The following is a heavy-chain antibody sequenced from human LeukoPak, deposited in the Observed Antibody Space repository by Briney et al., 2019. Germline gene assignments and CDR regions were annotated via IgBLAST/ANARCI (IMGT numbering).Heavy chain of an antibody. Sequence: GASVKVSCKASGYTFTSYGISWVRQAPGQGLEWMGWISAYNGNTNYAQKLQGRVTMTTDTSTSTASMELRSLRSDDTAVYYCARDSNRGSYTSDYWGQGTLVTVSS. CDR3: ARDSNRGSYTSDY. J-gene: IGHJ4*02. CDR1: GYTFTSYG. D-gene: IGHD1-26*01. CDR2: ISAYNGNT. V-gene: IGHV1-18*01.